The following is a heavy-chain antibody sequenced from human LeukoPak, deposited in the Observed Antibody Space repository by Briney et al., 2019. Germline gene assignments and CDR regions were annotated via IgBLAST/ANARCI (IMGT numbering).Heavy chain of an antibody. CDR2: IYYSGST. J-gene: IGHJ4*02. V-gene: IGHV4-39*01. Sequence: PGGSLRLSCAASGFTVSSNYMSWVRQPPGKGLEWIGSIYYSGSTYYNPSLKSRVTVSVDTSKNQFSLKLSSVTAADTAVYYCGRHFQWLVRVDYWGQGTLVTVSS. CDR3: GRHFQWLVRVDY. CDR1: GFTVSSNY. D-gene: IGHD6-19*01.